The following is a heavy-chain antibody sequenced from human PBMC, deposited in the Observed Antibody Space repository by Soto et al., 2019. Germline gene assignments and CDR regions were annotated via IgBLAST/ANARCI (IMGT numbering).Heavy chain of an antibody. CDR1: GYSFTVYY. V-gene: IGHV1-2*02. Sequence: ASVNVSFKASGYSFTVYYIHLVLHSPVQWLELMGWINPNSGGTNYAQNFQCRVTTTRDTSISTAYMELSRLRSDDTAVYYCARSSYYDSTGSNIDDAFDIWGQGKMVTVSS. J-gene: IGHJ3*02. CDR2: INPNSGGT. D-gene: IGHD3-22*01. CDR3: ARSSYYDSTGSNIDDAFDI.